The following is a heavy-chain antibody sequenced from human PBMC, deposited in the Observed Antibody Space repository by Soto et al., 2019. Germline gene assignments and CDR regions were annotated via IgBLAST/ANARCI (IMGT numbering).Heavy chain of an antibody. D-gene: IGHD6-25*01. J-gene: IGHJ2*01. V-gene: IGHV3-23*01. CDR3: AKRVGGRWYFDF. Sequence: EVQLLESGGGLVQPGGSLRLSCAASGFTFSSYAMSWVRQAPGKGLEWVSTISGVGDSTYYADSVKGRSTISRDNSNNTLYLKMNSLRAEDTAVYYCAKRVGGRWYFDFWGRGTLVIVSS. CDR2: ISGVGDST. CDR1: GFTFSSYA.